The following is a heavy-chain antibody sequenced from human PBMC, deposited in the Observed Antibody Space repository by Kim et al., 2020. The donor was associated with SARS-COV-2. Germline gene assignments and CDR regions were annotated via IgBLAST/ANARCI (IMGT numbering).Heavy chain of an antibody. J-gene: IGHJ3*02. D-gene: IGHD3-10*01. CDR2: IIPIFGTA. CDR1: GGTFSSYA. Sequence: SVKVSCKASGGTFSSYAISWVRQAPGQGLEWMGGIIPIFGTANYAQKFQGRVTITADESTSTAYMELSSLRSEDTAVYYCARDRLGSPPRGVAPFDIWGQGTMVTVSS. CDR3: ARDRLGSPPRGVAPFDI. V-gene: IGHV1-69*13.